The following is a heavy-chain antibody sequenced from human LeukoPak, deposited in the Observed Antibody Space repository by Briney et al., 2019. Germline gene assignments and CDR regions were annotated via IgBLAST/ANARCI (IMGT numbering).Heavy chain of an antibody. CDR1: DYSISSGNY. CDR2: VYHSGST. D-gene: IGHD3-22*01. J-gene: IGHJ4*02. V-gene: IGHV4-38-2*01. CDR3: ARNDSSGYFDY. Sequence: SETLSLTCAVSDYSISSGNYWGWIRQPPGKGLEWVGSVYHSGSTHYSPSLKSRVTISVDTSKNQFSLKLRSVTAADTAVYYCARNDSSGYFDYWGQGTLVTVSS.